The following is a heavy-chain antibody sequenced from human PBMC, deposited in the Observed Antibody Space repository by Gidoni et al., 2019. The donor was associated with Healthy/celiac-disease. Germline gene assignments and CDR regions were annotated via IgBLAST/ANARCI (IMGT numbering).Heavy chain of an antibody. D-gene: IGHD4-17*01. CDR3: TRLYGDQPYYFDY. Sequence: EVQLVESGGGLVQPGGSLKLSCAASGFTFSGSAMHWVRQASGKGLEWVGRIRSKANSYATAYAASVKGRFTISRDDSKNTAYLQMNSLKTEDTAVYYCTRLYGDQPYYFDYWGQGTLVTVSS. J-gene: IGHJ4*02. CDR2: IRSKANSYAT. CDR1: GFTFSGSA. V-gene: IGHV3-73*01.